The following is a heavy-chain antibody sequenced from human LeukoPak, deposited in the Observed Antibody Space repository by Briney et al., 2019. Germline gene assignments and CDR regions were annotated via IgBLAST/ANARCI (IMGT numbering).Heavy chain of an antibody. Sequence: SETLSLTCAVSGGSISSGGYSWSWIRQPPGKGLEWIGYIYHSGSTYYNPSLKSRVTISVDRSKNQFSLKLSSVTAADTAVYYCARGGTTVTTLPYFDYWGQGTLVTVSS. V-gene: IGHV4-30-2*01. CDR2: IYHSGST. CDR3: ARGGTTVTTLPYFDY. CDR1: GGSISSGGYS. D-gene: IGHD4-17*01. J-gene: IGHJ4*02.